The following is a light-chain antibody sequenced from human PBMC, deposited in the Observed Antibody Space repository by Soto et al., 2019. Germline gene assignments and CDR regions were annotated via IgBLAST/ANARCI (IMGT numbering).Light chain of an antibody. CDR3: QQYGSSPWG. V-gene: IGKV3-20*01. Sequence: EIVLTQSPGTLSLSPEERATLSSRASQSVSSGYLAWYQQTPGQAPRLLVYGASSRATGIPDRFSGSGSGTDFTLTISRLEPEDFAVYYCQQYGSSPWGFGQGTQVHIK. CDR2: GAS. J-gene: IGKJ1*01. CDR1: QSVSSGY.